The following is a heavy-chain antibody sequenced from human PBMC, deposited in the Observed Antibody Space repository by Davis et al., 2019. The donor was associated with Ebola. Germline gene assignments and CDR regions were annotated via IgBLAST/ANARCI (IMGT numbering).Heavy chain of an antibody. Sequence: PGGSLRLSCAASGFTFSSYWMTWVRQAPGKGLEWVANIKQDGSEKYYVDSVKGRFTISRDNSKNSLFLQMNSLRNEDTALYYCTTDPHDYWGQGTLVTVSS. J-gene: IGHJ4*02. CDR2: IKQDGSEK. CDR1: GFTFSSYW. CDR3: TTDPHDY. V-gene: IGHV3-7*03.